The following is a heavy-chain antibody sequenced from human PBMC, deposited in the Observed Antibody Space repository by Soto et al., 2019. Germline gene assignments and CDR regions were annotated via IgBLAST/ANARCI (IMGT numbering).Heavy chain of an antibody. CDR3: ARSVRPLSWFDP. D-gene: IGHD3-10*01. CDR2: IYYSGST. CDR1: GGSISSSSYY. V-gene: IGHV4-39*01. Sequence: SETLSLTCTVSGGSISSSSYYWGWIRQPPGKGLEWIGSIYYSGSTYYNPSLKSRVTISVDTSKNQFSLKLSSVTAADTAFYYCARSVRPLSWFDPWGQGTLVTVSS. J-gene: IGHJ5*02.